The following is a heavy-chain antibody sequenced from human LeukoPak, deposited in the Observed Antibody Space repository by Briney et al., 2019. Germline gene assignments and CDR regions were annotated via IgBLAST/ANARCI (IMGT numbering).Heavy chain of an antibody. V-gene: IGHV4-59*12. CDR1: GGSISSYY. D-gene: IGHD6-13*01. CDR3: ARGQQLAPVNY. Sequence: SETLSLTCTVSGGSISSYYWSWIRQPPGKGLEWIGYIYHSGSTYYNPSPKSRVTISVDRSKNQFSLKLSSVTAADTAVYYCARGQQLAPVNYWGQGTLVTVSS. CDR2: IYHSGST. J-gene: IGHJ4*02.